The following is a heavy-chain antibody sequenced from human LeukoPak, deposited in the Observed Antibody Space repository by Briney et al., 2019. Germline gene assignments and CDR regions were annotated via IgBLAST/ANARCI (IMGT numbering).Heavy chain of an antibody. CDR2: INHSGST. CDR1: GGSFSGYY. Sequence: SETLSLTCAVYGGSFSGYYWSWIRQPPGKGLEWIGEINHSGSTNYNPSLKSRVTISVDTPKNQFSLKLSSVTAADTAVYYCARVVPAAMVRFDPWGQGTLVTVSS. D-gene: IGHD2-2*01. CDR3: ARVVPAAMVRFDP. V-gene: IGHV4-34*01. J-gene: IGHJ5*02.